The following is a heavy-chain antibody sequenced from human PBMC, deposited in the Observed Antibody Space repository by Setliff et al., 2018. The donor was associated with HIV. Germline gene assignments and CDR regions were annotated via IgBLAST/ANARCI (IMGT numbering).Heavy chain of an antibody. Sequence: SETLSLTCTVSGGSISSYYWSWIRQPPGKGLEWIGYIYYSGSTNYNTSLKSRLTISLDTSKNQFSLMVSSVTAPDTAVYYCARVSITYWYSIPRDYYYYMDVWGEGTTVTVSS. CDR1: GGSISSYY. CDR3: ARVSITYWYSIPRDYYYYMDV. J-gene: IGHJ6*03. V-gene: IGHV4-59*12. D-gene: IGHD2-8*02. CDR2: IYYSGST.